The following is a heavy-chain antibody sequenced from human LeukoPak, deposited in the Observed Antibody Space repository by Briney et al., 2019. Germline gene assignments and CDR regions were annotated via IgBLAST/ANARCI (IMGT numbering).Heavy chain of an antibody. J-gene: IGHJ5*02. Sequence: SETLSLTCTVSGYSISSGYYWGWIRQPPGKGLEWIGSIYHSGSTYYNPSLKRRVTISVDTSKSQFSLKLSSVTAADTAVYYCARSDYANWFDPWGQGTLVTVSS. CDR1: GYSISSGYY. CDR2: IYHSGST. CDR3: ARSDYANWFDP. D-gene: IGHD4-17*01. V-gene: IGHV4-38-2*02.